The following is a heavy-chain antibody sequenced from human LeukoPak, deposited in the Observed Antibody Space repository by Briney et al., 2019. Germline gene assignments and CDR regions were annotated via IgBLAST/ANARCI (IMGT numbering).Heavy chain of an antibody. CDR3: ARDSTPVRMVRGVIYDY. CDR2: IIPIFGIA. V-gene: IGHV1-69*04. D-gene: IGHD3-10*01. CDR1: GGTFSSYA. Sequence: EASVKASCKASGGTFSSYAISWVRQAPGQGLEWMGRIIPIFGIANYAQKFQGRVTITADKSTSTAYMELSSLRSEDTAVYYCARDSTPVRMVRGVIYDYWGQGTLVTVSS. J-gene: IGHJ4*02.